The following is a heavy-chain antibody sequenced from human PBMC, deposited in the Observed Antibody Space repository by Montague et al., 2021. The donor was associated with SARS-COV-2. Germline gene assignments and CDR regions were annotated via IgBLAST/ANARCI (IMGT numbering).Heavy chain of an antibody. CDR3: ARDSLYYDSSGHFDY. J-gene: IGHJ4*02. Sequence: SETLSLTCTVSGGSISSYYWSWIRQPPGKGLEWIGYIYYSGSTNYNPSLKSRVTISVDTSKNQFSLKLSSVTAADTAVYYCARDSLYYDSSGHFDYWGQGTLVTVSS. CDR2: IYYSGST. D-gene: IGHD3-22*01. CDR1: GGSISSYY. V-gene: IGHV4-59*13.